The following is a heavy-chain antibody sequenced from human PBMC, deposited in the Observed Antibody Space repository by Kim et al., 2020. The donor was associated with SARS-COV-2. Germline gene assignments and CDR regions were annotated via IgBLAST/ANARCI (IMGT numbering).Heavy chain of an antibody. CDR3: ARVASWGWVDP. J-gene: IGHJ5*02. D-gene: IGHD3-16*01. CDR1: GFNFSNYW. Sequence: GGSLRLSCAASGFNFSNYWMGWVRQAPGKGLEWVTNIKEDGSDKYYVASVKGRFTISRDNAKNSLYLQMNSLRAEDTAVYYCARVASWGWVDPWGQGTLLTVSS. CDR2: IKEDGSDK. V-gene: IGHV3-7*04.